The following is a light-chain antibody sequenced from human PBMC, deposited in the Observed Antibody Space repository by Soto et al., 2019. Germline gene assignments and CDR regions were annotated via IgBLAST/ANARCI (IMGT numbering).Light chain of an antibody. CDR3: QQSYSTPQGT. CDR2: AAS. V-gene: IGKV1-39*01. Sequence: DIQMTQSPSSLSASVGDRVTITCRASQSISSYLNWYQQKPGKAPKLLIYAASSLQSGGPSRFSGSGSGTDFTLTISSLQPEDFATYYCQQSYSTPQGTFGQGTRLEIK. CDR1: QSISSY. J-gene: IGKJ5*01.